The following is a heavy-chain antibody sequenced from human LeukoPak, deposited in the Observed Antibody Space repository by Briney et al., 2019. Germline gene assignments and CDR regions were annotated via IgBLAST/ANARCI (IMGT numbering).Heavy chain of an antibody. CDR3: TTDPNLRWLPLY. D-gene: IGHD2-21*01. V-gene: IGHV3-15*01. Sequence: GGSLRLSCAVSGFTFSNAWMSWVRQAPGKGLEWVGRIKSKTDGGTTDYAAPVKGRFTISRDDSKNTLYLQMNSLKTEDTAVYYCTTDPNLRWLPLYWGQGTLVTVSS. J-gene: IGHJ4*02. CDR2: IKSKTDGGTT. CDR1: GFTFSNAW.